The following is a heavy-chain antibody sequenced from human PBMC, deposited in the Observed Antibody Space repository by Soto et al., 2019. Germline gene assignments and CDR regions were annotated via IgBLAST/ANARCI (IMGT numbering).Heavy chain of an antibody. J-gene: IGHJ4*02. D-gene: IGHD2-2*01. CDR3: AKDLVTTSSWLAD. V-gene: IGHV3-30*18. CDR1: GFNFSSYG. CDR2: ISYDGSHK. Sequence: HVQLVESGGGVVQPGRSLRLSCAVSGFNFSSYGMHWVRQAPGKGLEWVAVISYDGSHKASADSVKGRFAISRDNSKNTLFLQVNSLRVVDTDVYYCAKDLVTTSSWLADWGQGTLVTVSS.